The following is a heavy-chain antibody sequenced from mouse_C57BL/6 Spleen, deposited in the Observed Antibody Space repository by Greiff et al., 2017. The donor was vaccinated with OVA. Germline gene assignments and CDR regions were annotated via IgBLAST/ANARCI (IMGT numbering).Heavy chain of an antibody. Sequence: VKLQESGPELVKPGASVKISCKASGYAFSSSWMNWVKQRPGKGLEWIGRIYPGDGDTNYNGKFKGKATLTADKSSSTAYMQLSSLTSEDSAVYFCARDYGSSYSAWFAYWGQGTLVTVSA. J-gene: IGHJ3*01. D-gene: IGHD1-1*01. V-gene: IGHV1-82*01. CDR3: ARDYGSSYSAWFAY. CDR2: IYPGDGDT. CDR1: GYAFSSSW.